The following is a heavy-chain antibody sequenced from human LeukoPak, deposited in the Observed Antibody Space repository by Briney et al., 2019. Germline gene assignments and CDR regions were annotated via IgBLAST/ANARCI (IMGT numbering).Heavy chain of an antibody. D-gene: IGHD3-10*01. CDR3: ASSKSSYASGSDAFDI. CDR1: GGSISSSNSY. CDR2: IYYSGST. V-gene: IGHV4-39*01. J-gene: IGHJ3*02. Sequence: SETLSLTCTVSGGSISSSNSYWAWIRQPPGKGLEWIGKIYYSGSTYYNPSLKSRVTISVDTSKNQFSLKLSSVTAADTAVYYCASSKSSYASGSDAFDIWGQGTMVTVSS.